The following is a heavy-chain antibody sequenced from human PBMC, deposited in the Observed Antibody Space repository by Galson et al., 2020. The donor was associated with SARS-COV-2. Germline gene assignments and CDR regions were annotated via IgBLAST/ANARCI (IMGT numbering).Heavy chain of an antibody. CDR3: ARGVRYFDWP. D-gene: IGHD3-9*01. J-gene: IGHJ4*02. CDR2: ISSNSGNT. V-gene: IGHV3-23*01. Sequence: GGSLRLSCAASGFTFSSYAMGWVRQAPGTGLEWVSSISSNSGNTYYADAVKGRFTISRDNSKSTLYLQMNSLRAEDTAVYYCARGVRYFDWPWGQGTLVTVSS. CDR1: GFTFSSYA.